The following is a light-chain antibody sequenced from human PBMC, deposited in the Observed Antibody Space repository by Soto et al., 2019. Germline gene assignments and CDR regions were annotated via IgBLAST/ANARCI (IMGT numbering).Light chain of an antibody. J-gene: IGKJ1*01. V-gene: IGKV1-5*01. CDR3: QRIYRSPWT. CDR2: DAY. CDR1: QTINGN. Sequence: DIQMTQSPSTLSASVGDRVAITCRTSQTINGNLAWYQKKPGKAPKLLISDAYNLESGVPSRFSGSGSGRELALTIGSLQPDDFATYFCQRIYRSPWTFGQGTKVEIK.